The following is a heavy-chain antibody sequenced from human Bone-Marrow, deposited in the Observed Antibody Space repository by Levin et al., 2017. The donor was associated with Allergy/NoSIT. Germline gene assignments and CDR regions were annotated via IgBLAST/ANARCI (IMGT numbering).Heavy chain of an antibody. Sequence: SETLSLTCSVSGPSINSGSNYWSWIRQSPGKGLEWIGGIDYRGATKYNPSLRSRVTISADTSKNRFSLSLTSVTAADTAVYFCARDLDYYYYMDVWGTGTTVTVSS. CDR2: IDYRGAT. J-gene: IGHJ6*03. CDR1: GPSINSGSNY. V-gene: IGHV4-61*03. CDR3: ARDLDYYYYMDV.